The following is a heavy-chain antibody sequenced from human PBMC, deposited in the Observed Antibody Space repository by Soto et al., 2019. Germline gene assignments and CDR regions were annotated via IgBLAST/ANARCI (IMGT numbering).Heavy chain of an antibody. CDR1: GFTFSSYG. Sequence: QVQLVESGGGVVKPGRSLRLSCAASGFTFSSYGMHWVRQAPGKGLERVADIWYGGSNKYYADSVKGRFTISRDNSKNTLYLQMNRLRAEDTEVNYCASCGWELVQVDSWGQGTLVTVSS. D-gene: IGHD1-26*01. CDR2: IWYGGSNK. CDR3: ASCGWELVQVDS. V-gene: IGHV3-33*01. J-gene: IGHJ4*02.